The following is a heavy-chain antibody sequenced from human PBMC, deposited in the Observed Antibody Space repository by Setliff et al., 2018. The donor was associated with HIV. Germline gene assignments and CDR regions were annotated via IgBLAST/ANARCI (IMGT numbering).Heavy chain of an antibody. CDR1: GFSITNAW. Sequence: GGSLRLSCVASGFSITNAWMSWVRQAPGKELEWLGRIKTKSDSGTTDYAAPLKGRIIISRDDSRNMLFLQMNSLKTEDTALYYCMTDIRVQHMTRGISSFWGQGTLVTVSS. CDR2: IKTKSDSGTT. V-gene: IGHV3-15*01. J-gene: IGHJ4*02. D-gene: IGHD2-2*01. CDR3: MTDIRVQHMTRGISSF.